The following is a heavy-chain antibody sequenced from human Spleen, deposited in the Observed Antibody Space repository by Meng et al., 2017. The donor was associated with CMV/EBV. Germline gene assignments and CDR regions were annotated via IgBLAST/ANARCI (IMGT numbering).Heavy chain of an antibody. CDR2: IYFSGNT. J-gene: IGHJ6*02. CDR3: AATLRLDYGLDV. Sequence: SETLSLTCTVSGGSINSGGYYWSWIRQHPGKGLEWIGYIYFSGNTNYNPSLNSRVTISVDSSKNHLSLRLRSVTAADTAVYYCAATLRLDYGLDVWGQGTTVTVSS. D-gene: IGHD3-16*01. CDR1: GGSINSGGYY. V-gene: IGHV4-61*03.